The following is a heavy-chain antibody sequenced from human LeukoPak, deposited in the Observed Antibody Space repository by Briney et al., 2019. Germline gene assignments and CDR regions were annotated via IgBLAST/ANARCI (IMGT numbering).Heavy chain of an antibody. CDR3: ARDQDYYGSGSYYNERTNFLFDY. J-gene: IGHJ4*02. CDR1: GFTVSSNY. Sequence: GGSLRLSCAASGFTVSSNYMSWVRQAPGTGLEWVSVSYSGGTTYKADSVKGRLTISRDNSKNTLYLQMNSLRAEDTAVYYCARDQDYYGSGSYYNERTNFLFDYWGQGTLVTVSS. V-gene: IGHV3-53*05. D-gene: IGHD3-10*01. CDR2: SYSGGTT.